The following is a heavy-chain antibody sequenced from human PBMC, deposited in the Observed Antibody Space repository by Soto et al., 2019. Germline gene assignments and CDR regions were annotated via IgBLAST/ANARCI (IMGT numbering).Heavy chain of an antibody. D-gene: IGHD2-15*01. Sequence: SVKVSCKASGGTFSSYAISWVRQAPGQGLEWMGGIIPIFGTANYAQKFRGRVTITADESTSTAYMELSSLGSEDTAVYYCARDRPGGMGPDPGALDYWGQGTLVTVSS. CDR1: GGTFSSYA. V-gene: IGHV1-69*13. CDR2: IIPIFGTA. J-gene: IGHJ4*02. CDR3: ARDRPGGMGPDPGALDY.